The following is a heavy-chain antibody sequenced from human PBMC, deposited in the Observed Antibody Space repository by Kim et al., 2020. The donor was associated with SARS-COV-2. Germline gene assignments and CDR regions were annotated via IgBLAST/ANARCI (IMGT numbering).Heavy chain of an antibody. CDR2: ISAYNGNT. CDR1: GYTFTSYG. J-gene: IGHJ6*02. CDR3: AREGTTAVPPGYYYYYGMDV. D-gene: IGHD4-17*01. Sequence: ASVKVSCKASGYTFTSYGISWVRQAPGQGLEWMGWISAYNGNTNYAQKLQGRVTMTTDTSTSTAYMELRSLRSDDTAVYYCAREGTTAVPPGYYYYYGMDVWGQGTTVTVSS. V-gene: IGHV1-18*01.